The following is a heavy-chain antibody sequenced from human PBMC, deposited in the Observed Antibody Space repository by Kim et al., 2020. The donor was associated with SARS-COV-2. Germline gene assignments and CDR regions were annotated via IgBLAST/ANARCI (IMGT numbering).Heavy chain of an antibody. J-gene: IGHJ5*02. D-gene: IGHD6-19*01. CDR2: ISGTSNYI. V-gene: IGHV3-21*01. CDR3: ARDLALAVAGRGWFDP. Sequence: GGSLRLSCAASGFTFSTYSMNWVRQAPGKGLEWVSSISGTSNYIYYADSVKGRFTISRDNPKNSLYLQMNSLRAEDTAVYYCARDLALAVAGRGWFDPWGQGTLVTVSS. CDR1: GFTFSTYS.